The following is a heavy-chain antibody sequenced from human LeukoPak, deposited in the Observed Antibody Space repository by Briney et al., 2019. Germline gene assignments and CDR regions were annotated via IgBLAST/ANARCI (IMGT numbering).Heavy chain of an antibody. CDR2: ISSSSSYI. Sequence: GGSLRLSCAAPGFTFSSYSMNWVRQAPGKGLEWVSSISSSSSYIYYADSVKGRFTISRDNAKNSLYLQMNSLRAEDTAVYYCASLSSTSCYTCKGQFGYWGQGTLVTVSS. D-gene: IGHD2-2*02. J-gene: IGHJ4*02. CDR1: GFTFSSYS. V-gene: IGHV3-21*01. CDR3: ASLSSTSCYTCKGQFGY.